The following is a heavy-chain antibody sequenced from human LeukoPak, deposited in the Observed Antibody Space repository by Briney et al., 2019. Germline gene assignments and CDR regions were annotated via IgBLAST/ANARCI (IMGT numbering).Heavy chain of an antibody. CDR3: ARHAAGYCSSTSCRTRTYYFDY. D-gene: IGHD2-2*01. V-gene: IGHV4-39*01. CDR1: GGSISSSSYY. Sequence: SETLSLTCTVSGGSISSSSYYWGWIRQPPGKGLEWIGSIYYSGSTYYNPSLKSRVTISVDTSKNQFSLKLSSVTAADTAVYYCARHAAGYCSSTSCRTRTYYFDYWGQGTLVTVSS. CDR2: IYYSGST. J-gene: IGHJ4*02.